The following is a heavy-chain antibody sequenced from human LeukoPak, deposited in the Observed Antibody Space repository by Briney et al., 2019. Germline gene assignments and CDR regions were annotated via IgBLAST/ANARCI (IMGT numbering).Heavy chain of an antibody. Sequence: SETLSLTCTVSGDSISSYYWSWVRQPAGKGLEWIGRIHPSGSTNYNPSLKSRVTLSVDTSKNEFSLKLSSVTAADTAVYYCARGPPPDLDYWGRGTLVTVSS. CDR2: IHPSGST. CDR1: GDSISSYY. J-gene: IGHJ4*02. V-gene: IGHV4-4*07. CDR3: ARGPPPDLDY.